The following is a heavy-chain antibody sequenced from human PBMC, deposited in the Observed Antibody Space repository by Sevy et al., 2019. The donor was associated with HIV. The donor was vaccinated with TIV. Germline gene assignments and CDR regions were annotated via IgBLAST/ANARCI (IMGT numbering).Heavy chain of an antibody. D-gene: IGHD7-27*01. J-gene: IGHJ4*02. CDR2: INSDGTST. V-gene: IGHV3-74*01. CDR3: ARPFRTAPTGAFDS. CDR1: GFTFSSYW. Sequence: GGSLRLSCAASGFTFSSYWMHWVPQAPGKGLVWVSRINSDGTSTSYADSVKGRFTISRDNAKNTVFLQVNSLRAEDTATYYCARPFRTAPTGAFDSWGQGTLVTVSS.